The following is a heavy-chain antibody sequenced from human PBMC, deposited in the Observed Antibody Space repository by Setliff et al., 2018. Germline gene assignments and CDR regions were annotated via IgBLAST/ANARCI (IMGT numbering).Heavy chain of an antibody. CDR1: GGSFRGYY. CDR2: MNHIGGT. V-gene: IGHV4-34*01. D-gene: IGHD3-3*01. Sequence: KSSETLSLTCAVYGGSFRGYYWSWIRQLPGKGLEWIGEMNHIGGTNYRPSLKSRLTISVDTSKNQFSLKLSSVTAADTAVYYCARAFTYYNFWSGYGYGMDVWGQGTTVTVSS. J-gene: IGHJ6*02. CDR3: ARAFTYYNFWSGYGYGMDV.